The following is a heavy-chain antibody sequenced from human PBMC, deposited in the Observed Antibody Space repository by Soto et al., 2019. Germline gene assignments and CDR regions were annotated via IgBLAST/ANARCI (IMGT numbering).Heavy chain of an antibody. V-gene: IGHV4-34*01. CDR3: ARGLLLWFGELSRRGGYYYYMDV. CDR2: INDSGST. CDR1: GGSFSGYY. J-gene: IGHJ6*03. Sequence: QVQLQQWGAGLLKPSETLSLTCAVYGGSFSGYYWSWIRQTPGKGLEWIGEINDSGSTNHNPSLKSRVTRLVDTPKNKFSLKLSAVTAVDTAVYYCARGLLLWFGELSRRGGYYYYMDVCGKGTTVTVSS. D-gene: IGHD3-10*01.